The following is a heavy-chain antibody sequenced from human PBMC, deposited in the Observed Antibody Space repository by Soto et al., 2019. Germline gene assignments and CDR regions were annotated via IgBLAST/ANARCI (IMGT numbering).Heavy chain of an antibody. CDR2: IHPSGGT. CDR1: GGSLSGYY. Sequence: QVQLQQWGAGLLKPSETLSLTCGVYGGSLSGYYLSWTRQPPGKGLEWIGEIHPSGGTNYNPSLPSRVTISVDMSRNQFSLNLSSVTAADTAVYYCARGVDYSKVGAYWGQGTLVTVSS. J-gene: IGHJ4*02. D-gene: IGHD4-4*01. CDR3: ARGVDYSKVGAY. V-gene: IGHV4-34*01.